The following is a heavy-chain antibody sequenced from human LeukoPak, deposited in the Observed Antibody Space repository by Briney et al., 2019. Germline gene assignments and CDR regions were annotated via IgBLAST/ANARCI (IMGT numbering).Heavy chain of an antibody. CDR3: ARDYYDSSGSRYYFDY. CDR1: GGSISSYY. Sequence: PSETLSLTCTVSGGSISSYYWSWIRQPAGKGLEWIGRIYTSGSTNYNPSLKSRVTMSVDTSKNQFSLKLSSVTAADTAVYYCARDYYDSSGSRYYFDYWGQGTLVTVSS. V-gene: IGHV4-4*07. D-gene: IGHD3-22*01. CDR2: IYTSGST. J-gene: IGHJ4*02.